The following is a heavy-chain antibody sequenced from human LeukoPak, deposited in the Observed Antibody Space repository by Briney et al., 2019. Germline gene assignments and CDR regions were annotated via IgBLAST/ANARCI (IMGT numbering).Heavy chain of an antibody. V-gene: IGHV1-46*01. D-gene: IGHD3-9*01. CDR1: GYTSSNYC. CDR3: SKDPRNILTGDFDDFDI. J-gene: IGHJ3*02. CDR2: FSPTYSTP. Sequence: GASVKVSCKASGYTSSNYCIHWLRQAPGQGFEWMGIFSPTYSTPIYAQTFEGRVTMTSDMSTSTFYMELSTLRSEDTAVYFCSKDPRNILTGDFDDFDIWGQGTMVLVSS.